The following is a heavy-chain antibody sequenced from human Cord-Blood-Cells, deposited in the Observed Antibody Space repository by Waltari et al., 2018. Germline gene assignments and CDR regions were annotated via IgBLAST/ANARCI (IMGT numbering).Heavy chain of an antibody. CDR1: GVSFSGYY. D-gene: IGHD2-2*01. J-gene: IGHJ6*02. CDR2: INHSGST. CDR3: ARWHCSSTSCSPDYYGMDI. Sequence: QVQLQHWGAGLLKPSETLSLTCAVNGVSFSGYYWSLLRQPPGKGLEWIGEINHSGSTNYNPSLKSRVTISVDTSKNQFSLKLSSVTAADTAVYYCARWHCSSTSCSPDYYGMDIWGQGTTVTVSS. V-gene: IGHV4-34*01.